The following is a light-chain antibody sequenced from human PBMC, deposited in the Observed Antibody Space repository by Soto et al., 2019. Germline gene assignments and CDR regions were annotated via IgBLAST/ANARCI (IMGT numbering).Light chain of an antibody. V-gene: IGLV2-14*01. CDR2: DVS. CDR1: SSDVGGYHS. J-gene: IGLJ1*01. CDR3: SSYTRSITYV. Sequence: QSALTQPASVSGSPGQSITISCTGTSSDVGGYHSVSWYQQYPGKAPKVMIYDVSNRPSGVSNRFSGSKSGTTASLTISGLQAEDEADYYCSSYTRSITYVFGTGTKLTVL.